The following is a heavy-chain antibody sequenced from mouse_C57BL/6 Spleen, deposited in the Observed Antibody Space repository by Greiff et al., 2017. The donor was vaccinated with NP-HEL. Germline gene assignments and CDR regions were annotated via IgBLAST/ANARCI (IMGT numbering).Heavy chain of an antibody. CDR2: IHPNSGST. Sequence: QVQLKQPGAELVKPGASVKLSCKASGYTFTSYWMHWVKQRPGQGLEWIGMIHPNSGSTNYNEKFKSKATLTVDKSSSTAYMQLSSLTSEDSAVYYCAREVGLCFAYWGQGTLVTVSA. CDR3: AREVGLCFAY. CDR1: GYTFTSYW. D-gene: IGHD4-1*01. J-gene: IGHJ3*01. V-gene: IGHV1-64*01.